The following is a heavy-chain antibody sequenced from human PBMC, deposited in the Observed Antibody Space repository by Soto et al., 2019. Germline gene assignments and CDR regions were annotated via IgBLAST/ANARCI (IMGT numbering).Heavy chain of an antibody. J-gene: IGHJ4*02. V-gene: IGHV4-59*01. CDR2: IYYSGST. CDR3: ASGTYYFDY. CDR1: GGSISSYY. D-gene: IGHD1-1*01. Sequence: PSETLSLTCTVSGGSISSYYWSWIRQPPGKGLEWIGYIYYSGSTNYNPSLKSRVTISVDTSKNQFSLKLSSVTAADTAVYYCASGTYYFDYWGQGTLVTVSS.